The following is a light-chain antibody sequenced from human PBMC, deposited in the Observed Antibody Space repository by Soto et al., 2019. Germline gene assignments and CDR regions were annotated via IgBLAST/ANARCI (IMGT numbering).Light chain of an antibody. V-gene: IGLV2-8*01. J-gene: IGLJ1*01. Sequence: QSVLTQPPSASGSPGQSVAISCTGTSSDVGGYNYVSWYQQHPGKAPKLMIYEVNKRPSGVPDRFSGSNSGKTATLTISRVEAGDEADYYCQVWHSSSDHYVFGIGTKLTVL. CDR3: QVWHSSSDHYV. CDR1: SSDVGGYNY. CDR2: EVN.